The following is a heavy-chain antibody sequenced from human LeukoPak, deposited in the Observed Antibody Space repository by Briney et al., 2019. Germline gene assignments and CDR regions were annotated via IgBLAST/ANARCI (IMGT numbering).Heavy chain of an antibody. CDR1: GGSISSGGYY. Sequence: PSETLSLTCTVSGGSISSGGYYWSWIRQHPGKGLEWIGYIYYSGSTYYNPSLKSRVTISVDTSKNQFSLKLSSVTAADTAVYYCARVTAENWFDPWGQGTLVTVSS. J-gene: IGHJ5*02. V-gene: IGHV4-31*03. CDR2: IYYSGST. D-gene: IGHD2-21*02. CDR3: ARVTAENWFDP.